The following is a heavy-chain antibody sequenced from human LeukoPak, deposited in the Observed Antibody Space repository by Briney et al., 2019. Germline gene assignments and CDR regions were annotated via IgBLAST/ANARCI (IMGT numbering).Heavy chain of an antibody. Sequence: GGSLRLSCAASGFTYAMTWVRQAPGKGLEWVSTISGSGGSTYYADSVKGRFTISRDNSKNTLYLQMNSLRAEDTAVYYCAKASLITMVRGVITQDAFDIWGQGTMVTVSS. CDR2: ISGSGGST. CDR3: AKASLITMVRGVITQDAFDI. D-gene: IGHD3-10*01. CDR1: GFTYA. J-gene: IGHJ3*02. V-gene: IGHV3-23*01.